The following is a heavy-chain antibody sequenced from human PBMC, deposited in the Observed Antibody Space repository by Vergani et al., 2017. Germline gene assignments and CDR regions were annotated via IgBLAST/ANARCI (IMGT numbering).Heavy chain of an antibody. V-gene: IGHV4-34*01. CDR1: GGSFSGYY. CDR3: ARGGRGGYSYGSSYYYGMDV. D-gene: IGHD5-18*01. CDR2: INHSGST. Sequence: QVQLQQWGAGLLKPSETLSLTCAVYGGSFSGYYWSWIRQPPGKGLEWIGEINHSGSTKYNPSLKSRVTISVDPSKNQFSLKLSSVTAADTAVYYCARGGRGGYSYGSSYYYGMDVWGQGTTVTVSS. J-gene: IGHJ6*02.